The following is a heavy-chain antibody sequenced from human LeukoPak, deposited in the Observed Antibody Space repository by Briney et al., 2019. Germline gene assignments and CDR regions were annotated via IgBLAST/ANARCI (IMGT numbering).Heavy chain of an antibody. Sequence: GGSLRLSCEASGFTFSAYAMTWVRQAPGKGLEWVSTIVNTGDSTYYGDSVKGRFTISGDNSKNTLYLQMNSLRAEDTAVYYCARNRLSVTDYWGQGTLVTVSS. CDR2: IVNTGDST. D-gene: IGHD2/OR15-2a*01. CDR1: GFTFSAYA. CDR3: ARNRLSVTDY. J-gene: IGHJ4*02. V-gene: IGHV3-23*01.